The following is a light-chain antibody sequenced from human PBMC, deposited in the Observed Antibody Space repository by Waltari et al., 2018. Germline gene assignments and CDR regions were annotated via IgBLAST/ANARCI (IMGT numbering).Light chain of an antibody. CDR2: GVN. J-gene: IGLJ2*01. Sequence: QSVLTQPPSVSGAPGQRVPISCTGSWSNIGAGYAVHWYQQLPRKAPTLLVYGVNTRPPGVPDRFFGSKSGTSASLAIPGLQPEDEADYYCQSYDTSLGVVFGGGTKLTVL. CDR3: QSYDTSLGVV. CDR1: WSNIGAGYA. V-gene: IGLV1-40*01.